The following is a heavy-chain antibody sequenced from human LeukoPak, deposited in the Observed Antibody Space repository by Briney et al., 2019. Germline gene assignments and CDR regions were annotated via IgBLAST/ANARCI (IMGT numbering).Heavy chain of an antibody. Sequence: GGSLRLSCAASGFTFSSYEMSWVRQAPGKGLEWVSYISSSGSTIYYADSVKGRFTISRDNAKNSLYLQMNSLRAEDTAVYYCARGAGSSWIRSPRYFDYWGQGTLVTVSS. CDR2: ISSSGSTI. CDR3: ARGAGSSWIRSPRYFDY. V-gene: IGHV3-48*03. CDR1: GFTFSSYE. D-gene: IGHD6-13*01. J-gene: IGHJ4*02.